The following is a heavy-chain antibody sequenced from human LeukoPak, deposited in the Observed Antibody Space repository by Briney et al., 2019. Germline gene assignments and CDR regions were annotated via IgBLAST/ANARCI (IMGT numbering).Heavy chain of an antibody. D-gene: IGHD2-2*01. Sequence: GGSLRLSCAASGFTFSNSWMSWVRQAPERGLEWVANIKADGSQKDYVDSMKGRFTVSRDNAKNSVYLEMKSLRVEDTAIYYCARVKRKYQVLKPLHETPSHYFDYWGQGTLVTVSS. CDR1: GFTFSNSW. J-gene: IGHJ4*02. CDR2: IKADGSQK. V-gene: IGHV3-7*01. CDR3: ARVKRKYQVLKPLHETPSHYFDY.